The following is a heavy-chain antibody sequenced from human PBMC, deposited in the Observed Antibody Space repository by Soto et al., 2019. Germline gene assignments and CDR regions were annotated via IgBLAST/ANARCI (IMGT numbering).Heavy chain of an antibody. Sequence: GGSLRLSCAASGFTFSSYAMSWVRQAPGKGLEWVSAISGSGGSTYYADSVKGRFTISRDNSKNTLYLQMNSLRAEDTAVYYCAKVQRITMIVGPRYFDLWGRGTLVTVSS. CDR2: ISGSGGST. J-gene: IGHJ2*01. CDR1: GFTFSSYA. D-gene: IGHD3-22*01. V-gene: IGHV3-23*01. CDR3: AKVQRITMIVGPRYFDL.